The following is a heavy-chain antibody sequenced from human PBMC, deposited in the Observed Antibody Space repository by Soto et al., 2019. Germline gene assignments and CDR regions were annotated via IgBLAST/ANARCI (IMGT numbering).Heavy chain of an antibody. J-gene: IGHJ6*02. V-gene: IGHV1-69*13. CDR2: IIPIFGTA. CDR3: ASTKDYYDSSGYYYYYYGMDV. CDR1: GGTFRSYP. D-gene: IGHD3-22*01. Sequence: EASGEVCCKGSGGTFRSYPIRWVLQAPGQGLEWMGGIIPIFGTANYAQKFQGRVTITADESTSTAYMELSSLRSEDTAVYYCASTKDYYDSSGYYYYYYGMDVWGQGTTVTVSS.